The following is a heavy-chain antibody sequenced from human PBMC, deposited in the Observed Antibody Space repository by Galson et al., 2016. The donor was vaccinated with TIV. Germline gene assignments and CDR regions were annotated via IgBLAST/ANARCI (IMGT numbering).Heavy chain of an antibody. Sequence: SVKVSCKVSGNSLNELVIHWVRQAPGKGLEWMGGFDPEVSKTVYAQMLQGRVTMAADTSRNTAYTELGSLRFEDTAVYYCATVAWFPGLSLDNWGQGTLVIVSS. J-gene: IGHJ4*02. V-gene: IGHV1-24*01. CDR1: GNSLNELV. CDR2: FDPEVSKT. D-gene: IGHD2/OR15-2a*01. CDR3: ATVAWFPGLSLDN.